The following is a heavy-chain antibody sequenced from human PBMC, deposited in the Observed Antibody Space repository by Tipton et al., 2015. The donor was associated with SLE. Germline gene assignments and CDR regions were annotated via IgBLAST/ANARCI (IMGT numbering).Heavy chain of an antibody. Sequence: TLSLTCTVSGGSISSSSYYWGWIRQPPGKGLEWIGSIYYSGSTYYNPSLKSRVTISVDTSKNQFSLSLYSVTVDDTAVYYCARQGTGFGSGRDDYWGQGILVTVSS. V-gene: IGHV4-39*01. D-gene: IGHD1-14*01. CDR1: GGSISSSSYY. CDR2: IYYSGST. CDR3: ARQGTGFGSGRDDY. J-gene: IGHJ4*02.